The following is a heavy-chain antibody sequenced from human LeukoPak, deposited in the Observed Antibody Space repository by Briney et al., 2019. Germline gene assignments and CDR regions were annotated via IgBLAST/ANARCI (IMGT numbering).Heavy chain of an antibody. Sequence: GGSLRRSGAGSGFAFADYAMQWLGKIPGKGLEGVGYIQADGGSLFYADPAKGRFTVFRATATESLSLPMHSLTSDDTAFYSCSTWAFYHGLDVWGQGATVIVSS. CDR2: IQADGGSL. CDR1: GFAFADYA. J-gene: IGHJ6*02. V-gene: IGHV3-43*02. D-gene: IGHD2/OR15-2a*01. CDR3: STWAFYHGLDV.